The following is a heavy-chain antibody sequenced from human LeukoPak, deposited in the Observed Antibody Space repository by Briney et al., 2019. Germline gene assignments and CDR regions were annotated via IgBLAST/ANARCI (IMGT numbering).Heavy chain of an antibody. CDR1: GFTFSSYW. Sequence: GGSLRLSCAASGFTFSSYWMSWVRQAPGKGLEWVANIKQDGSEKYYVDSVKGRFTISRDNDKNSLYLQMNSLRAEDAAVYYCARDDCSSISCYHNWFDPWGQGTLVTVSS. J-gene: IGHJ5*02. D-gene: IGHD2-2*01. CDR2: IKQDGSEK. CDR3: ARDDCSSISCYHNWFDP. V-gene: IGHV3-7*01.